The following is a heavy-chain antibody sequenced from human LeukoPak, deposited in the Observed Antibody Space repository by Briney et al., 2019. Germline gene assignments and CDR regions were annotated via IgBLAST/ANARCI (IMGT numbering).Heavy chain of an antibody. V-gene: IGHV5-51*01. CDR1: GYTFTTYW. CDR3: ARHWMDQTSYYYYYMDV. Sequence: EESLKISCQGSGYTFTTYWIAWVRQMPGKGLEWMGIIYPGDSDTRYSPSFQGQVTISADKSISTAYLQWSSLKASDTAMYYCARHWMDQTSYYYYYMDVWGKGTTVTVSS. CDR2: IYPGDSDT. D-gene: IGHD2-2*03. J-gene: IGHJ6*03.